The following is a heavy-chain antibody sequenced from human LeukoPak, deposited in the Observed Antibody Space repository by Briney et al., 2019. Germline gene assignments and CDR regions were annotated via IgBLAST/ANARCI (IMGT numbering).Heavy chain of an antibody. D-gene: IGHD3-10*01. Sequence: PSETLSLTCGVYGGSFSGYHCNWIRQPPGKGVEWIGEINHSGNTNHNPSLQSRVTISVDTSNNQFSLRLSSVTAADTAVYYCARGRNYYGSGSYWSRNYSPNNNYYGVDVWGQGTTVTVSS. CDR1: GGSFSGYH. CDR2: INHSGNT. V-gene: IGHV4-34*01. CDR3: ARGRNYYGSGSYWSRNYSPNNNYYGVDV. J-gene: IGHJ6*02.